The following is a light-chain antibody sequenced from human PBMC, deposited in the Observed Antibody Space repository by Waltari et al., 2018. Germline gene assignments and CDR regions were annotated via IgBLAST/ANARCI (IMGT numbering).Light chain of an antibody. CDR3: SSYTSSSTYVV. Sequence: QSALTQPPSVSGSPGQSVTISPPGTNSDVGSYNLVSWYQQPPGTAPTLMIYEVSNRPSGVPDRFSGSKSGNTASLTISGLQAEDEADYYCSSYTSSSTYVVFGGGTKLTVL. V-gene: IGLV2-18*02. CDR1: NSDVGSYNL. J-gene: IGLJ2*01. CDR2: EVS.